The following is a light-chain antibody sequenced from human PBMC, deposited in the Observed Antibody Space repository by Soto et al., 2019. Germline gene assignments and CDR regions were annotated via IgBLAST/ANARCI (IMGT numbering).Light chain of an antibody. CDR3: SSYTSSSTLDV. Sequence: QSALTQPASVSGSPGQSITISCTGTSSDVGGYNYVSWYQQHPGKAPKLLIYDVSSRPSGVSNRFSGSKSGNTASLTISGLQAEDDADYYCSSYTSSSTLDVFGTGTKVTVL. CDR2: DVS. J-gene: IGLJ1*01. V-gene: IGLV2-14*03. CDR1: SSDVGGYNY.